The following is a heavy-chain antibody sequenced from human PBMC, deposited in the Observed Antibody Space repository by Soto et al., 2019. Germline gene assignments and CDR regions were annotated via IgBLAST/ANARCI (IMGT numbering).Heavy chain of an antibody. CDR2: IYYSGST. D-gene: IGHD3-22*01. V-gene: IGHV4-61*08. J-gene: IGHJ4*02. CDR1: GGSISSGDYY. CDR3: ARSDHYYYDSSGYWDY. Sequence: PFETLSLTCTVSGGSISSGDYYWSWIRQPPGKGLEWIGYIYYSGSTNYNPSLKSRLTISVDTSKNQFSLKLSSVTAADTAVYYCARSDHYYYDSSGYWDYWGQGTLVTVSS.